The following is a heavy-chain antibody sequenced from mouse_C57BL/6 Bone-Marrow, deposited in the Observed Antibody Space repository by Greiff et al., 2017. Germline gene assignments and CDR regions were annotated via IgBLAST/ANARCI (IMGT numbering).Heavy chain of an antibody. V-gene: IGHV5-6*01. Sequence: EVQLVESGGDLVKPGGSLKLSCAASGFTFSSYGMSWVRQTPDKRLEWVATISSGGSYPYYPDSVKGRFTISRDNAKNTLYLQMSSLKSEDTAMYYCARGNYLAWFAYWGQGTLVTVSA. CDR1: GFTFSSYG. J-gene: IGHJ3*01. CDR2: ISSGGSYP. D-gene: IGHD2-1*01. CDR3: ARGNYLAWFAY.